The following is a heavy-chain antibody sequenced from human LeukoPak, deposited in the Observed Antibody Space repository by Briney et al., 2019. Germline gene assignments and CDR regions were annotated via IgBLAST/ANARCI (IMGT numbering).Heavy chain of an antibody. CDR3: ARLASSSWPLYSYYGMDV. CDR2: MNPNNGNT. J-gene: IGHJ6*02. CDR1: GYTFTSYD. Sequence: GASVKVSCKASGYTFTSYDINWVRQATGQGLEWMGWMNPNNGNTGYAQKFQGRVTMTRSTSISTAYMELSSLRSEDTAVYYCARLASSSWPLYSYYGMDVWGQGTTVTVSS. D-gene: IGHD6-13*01. V-gene: IGHV1-8*01.